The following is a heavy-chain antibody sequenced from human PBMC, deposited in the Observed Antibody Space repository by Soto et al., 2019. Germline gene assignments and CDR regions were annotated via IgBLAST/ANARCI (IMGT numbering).Heavy chain of an antibody. CDR3: ARRGSGSYYDY. Sequence: EVQLLESGGGLVQPGGSLRLSCAASGFTFSSYAMRWVRQAPGKGLEWVSVISGSGDSTYYADSVKGRFTTSRDNSKNTLHLQMNSLRAEDTAVYYCARRGSGSYYDYWGQGTLVTVSS. J-gene: IGHJ4*02. CDR2: ISGSGDST. D-gene: IGHD1-26*01. CDR1: GFTFSSYA. V-gene: IGHV3-23*01.